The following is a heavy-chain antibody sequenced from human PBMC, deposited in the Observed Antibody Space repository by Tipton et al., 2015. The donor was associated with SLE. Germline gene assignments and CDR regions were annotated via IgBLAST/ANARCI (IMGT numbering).Heavy chain of an antibody. CDR1: GFTFSSYA. Sequence: SLRLSCAASGFTFSSYAMHWVRQAPGRGLEYVSGISSNGGSTYYANSVKGRFTISRDNSKNTLYLQMGSLRAEDMAVYYCARVGSSYHWYFDLWGRGTLVTVSS. J-gene: IGHJ2*01. D-gene: IGHD6-13*01. CDR3: ARVGSSYHWYFDL. V-gene: IGHV3-64*01. CDR2: ISSNGGST.